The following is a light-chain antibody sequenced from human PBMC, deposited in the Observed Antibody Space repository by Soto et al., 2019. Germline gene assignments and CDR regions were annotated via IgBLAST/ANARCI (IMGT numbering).Light chain of an antibody. CDR2: DVS. CDR1: SSDVGSYNY. V-gene: IGLV2-14*01. J-gene: IGLJ1*01. CDR3: SSYTSSNTYV. Sequence: QSVLTQPASVSGSPGQSITISCTGTSSDVGSYNYVSWYQQDPGKAPKLMIYDVSNRPSGVSNRFSGSKSGNTASLTISGLQAEDEADYYCSSYTSSNTYVFGTGTKVTVL.